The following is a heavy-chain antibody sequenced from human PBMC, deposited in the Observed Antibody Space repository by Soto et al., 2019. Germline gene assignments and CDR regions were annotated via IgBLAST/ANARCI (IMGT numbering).Heavy chain of an antibody. CDR1: GGPVINGDSY. Sequence: QVQLQESGPGLVKPSQTLSLTCTVSGGPVINGDSYLNWIRQHPEKGLEWMGYINDRGTTNYNAALKSRILISVDTSKNQFSLRLTSVTAADTAVYYCARDAPGAAPYWGQGTLVTVSS. CDR2: INDRGTT. CDR3: ARDAPGAAPY. D-gene: IGHD6-13*01. J-gene: IGHJ4*02. V-gene: IGHV4-31*03.